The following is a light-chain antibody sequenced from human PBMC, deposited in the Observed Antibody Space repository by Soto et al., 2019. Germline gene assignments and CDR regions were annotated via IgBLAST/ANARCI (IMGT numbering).Light chain of an antibody. J-gene: IGKJ4*01. CDR1: RGIGST. CDR2: DTS. V-gene: IGKV3-15*01. CDR3: QHYVTWLLA. Sequence: EVVMSQSPATLSVSPGERATLSCRASRGIGSTLAWYQQKPGQTPRLLIYDTSTRATGVPARFIGSQSGAEFPLTITSLQSEDFAIYYCQHYVTWLLAFGGGTRVENK.